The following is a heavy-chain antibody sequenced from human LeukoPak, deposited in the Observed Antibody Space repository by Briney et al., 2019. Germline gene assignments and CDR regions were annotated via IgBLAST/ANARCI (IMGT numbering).Heavy chain of an antibody. Sequence: PGGSLRLSCAASGFIFSDYYMSWIRQAPGKGLEWISYISGSGADIYYVDSVKGRFTISRDNAKNSLYLQMNSLRAEDTALYYCARAWGSADYWGQGTLVTVSS. D-gene: IGHD7-27*01. CDR3: ARAWGSADY. V-gene: IGHV3-11*01. J-gene: IGHJ4*02. CDR1: GFIFSDYY. CDR2: ISGSGADI.